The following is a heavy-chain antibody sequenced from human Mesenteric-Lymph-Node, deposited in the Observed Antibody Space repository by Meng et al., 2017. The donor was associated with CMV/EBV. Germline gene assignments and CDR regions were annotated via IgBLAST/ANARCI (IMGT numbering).Heavy chain of an antibody. CDR3: AHTSQYYYGSNRSVFKWFDP. J-gene: IGHJ5*02. CDR1: TRGVG. D-gene: IGHD3-10*01. CDR2: IYWNDDT. Sequence: TRGVGVGWIRQPPGKAPECLAVIYWNDDTRYSPSLKSRLTITKDTSNTQVVLTMTNMDPVDTATYYCAHTSQYYYGSNRSVFKWFDPWGQGTLVTVSS. V-gene: IGHV2-5*01.